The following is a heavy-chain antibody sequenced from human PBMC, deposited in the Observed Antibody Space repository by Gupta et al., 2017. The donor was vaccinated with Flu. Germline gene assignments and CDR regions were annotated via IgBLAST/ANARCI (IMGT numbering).Heavy chain of an antibody. CDR2: IKYSGIT. D-gene: IGHD4-17*01. CDR1: GGSVNHYY. CDR3: AREVLTTVTSPFDS. Sequence: QVQLQQWGAGLLKPSETLSLTCTVSGGSVNHYYWSWIRQPPGQGLEWIGDIKYSGITNYNASLKSRLTLSVDTSTNQFSLRLSSVTAADTAVYYCAREVLTTVTSPFDSCGRGTLVTVSS. V-gene: IGHV4-34*01. J-gene: IGHJ4*02.